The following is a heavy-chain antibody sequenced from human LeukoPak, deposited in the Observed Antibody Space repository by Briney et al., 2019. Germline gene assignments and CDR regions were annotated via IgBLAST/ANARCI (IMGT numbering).Heavy chain of an antibody. J-gene: IGHJ4*02. CDR3: ARQWFGEYYFDY. Sequence: PGGSLRLSCAASGFTVSSNYMSWVRQAPGKGLEWVSVIYSGGSTYYADSVKGRFTISRDNSKNTLYLQMNSLRAEDTAVYYCARQWFGEYYFDYWGQGTLVTVSS. D-gene: IGHD3-10*01. CDR2: IYSGGST. V-gene: IGHV3-53*01. CDR1: GFTVSSNY.